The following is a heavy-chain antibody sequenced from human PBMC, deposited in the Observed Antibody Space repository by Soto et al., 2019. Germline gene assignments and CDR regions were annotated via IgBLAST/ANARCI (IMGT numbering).Heavy chain of an antibody. J-gene: IGHJ4*02. CDR1: GGSISSGGYY. Sequence: SGPLSLTCTVSGGSISSGGYYWSWIRQHPGKGLEWIGYIYYSGSTYYNPSLKSRVTISVDTSKNQFSLKLSSVTAADTAVYYCARIPSSGYHAIADYWGQGTLVTVSS. D-gene: IGHD3-22*01. CDR2: IYYSGST. V-gene: IGHV4-31*03. CDR3: ARIPSSGYHAIADY.